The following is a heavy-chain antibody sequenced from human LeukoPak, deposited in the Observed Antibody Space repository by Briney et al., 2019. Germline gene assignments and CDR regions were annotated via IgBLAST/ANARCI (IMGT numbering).Heavy chain of an antibody. V-gene: IGHV1-3*04. CDR2: INTGNGNI. CDR1: GYTFTNNA. J-gene: IGHJ4*02. CDR3: ARPRASGYDRFDY. Sequence: ASVKVSCKTSGYTFTNNAIRWVRQAPGQRLEWMGWINTGNGNIKYSQKFQGRVTITRDTSASTASMELSRLRSDDTAVCYCARPRASGYDRFDYWGQGTLVTVSS. D-gene: IGHD5-12*01.